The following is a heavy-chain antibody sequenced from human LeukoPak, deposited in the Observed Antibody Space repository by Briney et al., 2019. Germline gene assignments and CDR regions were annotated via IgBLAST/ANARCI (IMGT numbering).Heavy chain of an antibody. J-gene: IGHJ4*02. CDR2: IYYSGST. V-gene: IGHV4-31*03. CDR3: ARVTMIQIITDY. Sequence: KPSETLSLTCTVSGGSVSSGGYYWSWIRQHPGKGLEWIGYIYYSGSTYYNPSLKSRVTISVDTSKNQFSLKLSSVTAADTAVYYCARVTMIQIITDYWGQGTLVTVSS. CDR1: GGSVSSGGYY. D-gene: IGHD3-22*01.